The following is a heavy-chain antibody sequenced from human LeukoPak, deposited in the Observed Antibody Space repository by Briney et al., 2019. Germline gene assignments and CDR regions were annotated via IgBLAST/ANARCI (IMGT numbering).Heavy chain of an antibody. Sequence: GGSLRLSCAASGFRISSSWMNWVRQAPGKGLEWVSYISSSSSTIYYADSVKGRFTISRDNSKNSLYLLMNSLTTEDTALYYCAKARGLIGGAFDIWGRGTMVTVSS. V-gene: IGHV3-48*04. J-gene: IGHJ3*02. CDR2: ISSSSSTI. CDR3: AKARGLIGGAFDI. CDR1: GFRISSSW. D-gene: IGHD3-22*01.